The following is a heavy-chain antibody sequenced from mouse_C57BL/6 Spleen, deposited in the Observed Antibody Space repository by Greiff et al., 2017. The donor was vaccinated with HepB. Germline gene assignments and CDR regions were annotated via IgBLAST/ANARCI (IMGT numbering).Heavy chain of an antibody. J-gene: IGHJ2*01. CDR2: ISSGSSTI. Sequence: EVNLVESGGGLVKPGGSLKLSCAASGFTFSDYGMHWVRQAPEKGLEWVAYISSGSSTIYYADTVKGRFTISRDNAKNTLFLQMTSLRSEDTAMYYCARPSTMITTGGYYFDYWGQGTTLTVSS. CDR1: GFTFSDYG. D-gene: IGHD2-4*01. CDR3: ARPSTMITTGGYYFDY. V-gene: IGHV5-17*01.